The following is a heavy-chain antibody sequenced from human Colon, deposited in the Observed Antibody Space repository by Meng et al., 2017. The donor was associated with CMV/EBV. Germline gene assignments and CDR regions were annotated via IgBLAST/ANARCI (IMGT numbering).Heavy chain of an antibody. Sequence: GGSLRLSCVVSGLSFTDAWMSWVRQAPGKGPEWVGRIKSLSYGGTTEYAAPVIGRFTMSRDDLKSTLYLHMTSLKTEDTGVYYCARRYNWGQGTLVTVSS. CDR3: ARRYN. J-gene: IGHJ4*02. CDR1: GLSFTDAW. CDR2: IKSLSYGGTT. V-gene: IGHV3-15*01. D-gene: IGHD5-18*01.